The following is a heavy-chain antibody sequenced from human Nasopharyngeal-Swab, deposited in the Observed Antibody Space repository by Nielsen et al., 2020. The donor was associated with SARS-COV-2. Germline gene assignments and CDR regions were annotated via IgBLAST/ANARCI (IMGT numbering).Heavy chain of an antibody. Sequence: GESLKISCVASGVIFSNYWMHWVRQAPGKGLEWVSAISGSGGSTYYADSVKGRFTISRDNSKNTLYLQMNSLRAEDTAVYYCAKGWGAVGYFDYWGQGTLVTVSS. V-gene: IGHV3-23*01. J-gene: IGHJ4*02. CDR2: ISGSGGST. D-gene: IGHD4-23*01. CDR3: AKGWGAVGYFDY. CDR1: GVIFSNYW.